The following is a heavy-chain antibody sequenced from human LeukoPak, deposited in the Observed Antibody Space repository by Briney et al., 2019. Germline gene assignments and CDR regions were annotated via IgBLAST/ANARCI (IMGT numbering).Heavy chain of an antibody. J-gene: IGHJ4*02. D-gene: IGHD4-23*01. CDR3: ARVGVCASGNQLSYFDY. V-gene: IGHV1-2*02. CDR2: INPNSGDT. Sequence: ASVKVSCKASGYTFTGYYMHWVRQAPGQGLEWMGWINPNSGDTAYAQNFQGSVTMTRDTSISTAYMELSRLTSDDTAVYYCARVGVCASGNQLSYFDYWGQGTLVTVSS. CDR1: GYTFTGYY.